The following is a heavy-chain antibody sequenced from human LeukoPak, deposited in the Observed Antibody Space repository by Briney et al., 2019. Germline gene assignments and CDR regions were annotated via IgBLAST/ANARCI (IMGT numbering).Heavy chain of an antibody. Sequence: GGSLRLSCAASGFTFSSYWMSWVRQAPGKGLEWVANIKQDGSEKYYVDSVKGRFTISRDNAKNSLYLQMNSLRAEDTAVYYCARGGFYSGSFFFDHWGQGTLVTVSS. CDR2: IKQDGSEK. D-gene: IGHD6-6*01. CDR3: ARGGFYSGSFFFDH. V-gene: IGHV3-7*01. J-gene: IGHJ4*02. CDR1: GFTFSSYW.